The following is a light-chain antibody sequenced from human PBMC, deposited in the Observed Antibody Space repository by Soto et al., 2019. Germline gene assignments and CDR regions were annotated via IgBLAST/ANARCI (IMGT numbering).Light chain of an antibody. Sequence: QSVLTQPPSESGTPGQRVVISCSGSSSNIGNNYVHWYQQLPGTAPKLLIYRNTQRPLGVPDRFSGSKSGTSASLAISGLRSEEEADYYCAAWDDNLSGVFGGGSKVTVL. CDR2: RNT. CDR3: AAWDDNLSGV. J-gene: IGLJ3*02. V-gene: IGLV1-47*01. CDR1: SSNIGNNY.